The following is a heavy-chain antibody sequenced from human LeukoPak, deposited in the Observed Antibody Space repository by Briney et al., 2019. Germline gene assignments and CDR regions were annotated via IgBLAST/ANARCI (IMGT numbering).Heavy chain of an antibody. V-gene: IGHV3-30*04. CDR2: ISYDGSNK. D-gene: IGHD3-22*01. CDR1: GFTFSSYA. Sequence: GGSLRLSCAASGFTFSSYAMHWVRQAPGKGLEWVAVISYDGSNKYYADSVKGRFTISRDNSKNTLYLQMNSLRAEDTAVYYCARAGYVYYYDSWGQGTLVTVSS. CDR3: ARAGYVYYYDS. J-gene: IGHJ4*02.